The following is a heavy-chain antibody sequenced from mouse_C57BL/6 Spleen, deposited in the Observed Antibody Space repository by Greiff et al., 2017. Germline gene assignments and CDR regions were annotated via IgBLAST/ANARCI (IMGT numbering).Heavy chain of an antibody. CDR2: IDPGDGDT. CDR1: GYAFRGSW. J-gene: IGHJ3*01. CDR3: ARRYGSSYIWFAY. Sequence: QVQLQHSGPELVKPGASVKISCKASGYAFRGSWMNWVQQRPEKGLEWIGRIDPGDGDTTSNGKFKGEATLTADKSSSTAYMQLSSLTSEDSAVYFGARRYGSSYIWFAYGGQGTLVTVSA. V-gene: IGHV1-82*01. D-gene: IGHD1-1*01.